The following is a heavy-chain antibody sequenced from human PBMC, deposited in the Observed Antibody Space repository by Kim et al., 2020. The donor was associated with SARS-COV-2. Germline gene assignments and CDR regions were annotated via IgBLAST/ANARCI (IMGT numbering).Heavy chain of an antibody. Sequence: SETLSLTCTVSGGSISSSSYYWGWIRQPPGKGLEWIGSIYYSGSTYYNPSLKSRVTISVDTSKNQFSLKLSSVTAADTAVYYCGTLPNYYYGMDVWGQGTTVTVSS. D-gene: IGHD1-1*01. J-gene: IGHJ6*02. CDR3: GTLPNYYYGMDV. V-gene: IGHV4-39*01. CDR1: GGSISSSSYY. CDR2: IYYSGST.